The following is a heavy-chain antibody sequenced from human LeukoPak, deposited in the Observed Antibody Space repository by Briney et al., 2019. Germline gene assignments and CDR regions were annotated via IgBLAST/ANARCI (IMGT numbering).Heavy chain of an antibody. Sequence: GGSLRLSCAASGFTFSNYWMYWVRQAPGKGLVWVSRINNDASTTTYADSAKGRFSISRDNAKTTLYLQMNSLRAEDTAVYYCARGYCSSTTCYNAFDIWGQGTMVTVSS. CDR2: INNDASTT. CDR3: ARGYCSSTTCYNAFDI. J-gene: IGHJ3*02. D-gene: IGHD2-2*02. CDR1: GFTFSNYW. V-gene: IGHV3-74*01.